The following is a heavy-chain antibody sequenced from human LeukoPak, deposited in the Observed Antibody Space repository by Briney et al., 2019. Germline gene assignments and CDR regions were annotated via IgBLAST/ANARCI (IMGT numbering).Heavy chain of an antibody. J-gene: IGHJ4*02. V-gene: IGHV3-23*01. CDR1: GFIFSKYG. CDR2: LIGSGASA. CDR3: ARDLPGLEWFGD. D-gene: IGHD3-3*01. Sequence: GGSLRLSCAVSGFIFSKYGMTWLRQAPGKGPEWVSSLIGSGASAYYTDSVKGRFTISRDNSKDTLFLQMNSLRVDDTAVYYCARDLPGLEWFGDWGQGVLVTVSS.